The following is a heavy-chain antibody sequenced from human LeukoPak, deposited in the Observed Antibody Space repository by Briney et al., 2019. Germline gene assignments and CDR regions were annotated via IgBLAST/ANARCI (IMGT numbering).Heavy chain of an antibody. D-gene: IGHD2-8*02. CDR1: GGSFSGYY. CDR3: ARGLWSLGYYMDV. J-gene: IGHJ6*03. Sequence: SETLSLTCAVYGGSFSGYYWSWIRQPPGKGLEWIGEINHSGSTNYNPSLKSRVTISVDTSKNQFSLKLSSVTAADTAVYYCARGLWSLGYYMDVWGEGTTVTVSS. V-gene: IGHV4-34*01. CDR2: INHSGST.